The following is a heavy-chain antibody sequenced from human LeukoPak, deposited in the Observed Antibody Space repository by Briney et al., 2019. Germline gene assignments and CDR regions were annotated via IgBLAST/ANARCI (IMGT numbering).Heavy chain of an antibody. CDR2: INPFAGNT. CDR1: GYTFTSYY. CDR3: ARGREQLVLPYYYYYMDV. D-gene: IGHD6-6*01. Sequence: ASVKVSCKASGYTFTSYYMHWVRQAPGQGLEWMGIINPFAGNTNYAQKFQGRVTMTRDTSISTAYMELSRLRSDDTAVYYCARGREQLVLPYYYYYMDVWGKGTTVTVSS. V-gene: IGHV1-46*01. J-gene: IGHJ6*03.